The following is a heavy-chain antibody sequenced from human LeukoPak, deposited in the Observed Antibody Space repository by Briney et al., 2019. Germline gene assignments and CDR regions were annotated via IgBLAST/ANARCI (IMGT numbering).Heavy chain of an antibody. CDR1: GGSISSGSYY. CDR2: IYSSGST. CDR3: ARGGEWGYGADY. J-gene: IGHJ4*02. V-gene: IGHV4-61*02. D-gene: IGHD4/OR15-4a*01. Sequence: PSQTLSLTCTVSGGSISSGSYYWSWIRQPAGKGLEWIGRIYSSGSTNYNPSLKSQVTISVDTSKNQFSLKLSSVTAADTAVYYCARGGEWGYGADYWGQGTLVTVSS.